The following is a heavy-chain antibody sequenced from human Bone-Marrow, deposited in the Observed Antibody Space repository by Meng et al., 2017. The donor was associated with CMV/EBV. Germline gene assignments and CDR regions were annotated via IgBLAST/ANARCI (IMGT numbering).Heavy chain of an antibody. Sequence: GGSLRLSCAASGFTFSSYWMSWVRQAPGKGLEWVAFIRYDGSNKYYADSVKGRFTISRDNSKNTLYLQMNSLRAEDTAVYYCAKDMHCSSTSCYGMDVWGQGTTVTVSS. CDR3: AKDMHCSSTSCYGMDV. CDR1: GFTFSSYW. D-gene: IGHD2-2*01. J-gene: IGHJ6*02. CDR2: IRYDGSNK. V-gene: IGHV3-30*02.